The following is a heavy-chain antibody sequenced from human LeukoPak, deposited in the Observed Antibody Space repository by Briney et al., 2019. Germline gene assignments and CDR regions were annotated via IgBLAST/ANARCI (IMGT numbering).Heavy chain of an antibody. D-gene: IGHD1-26*01. CDR2: ISYDGSNK. CDR1: GFTFSSYA. CDR3: ARDSVGATTDWFDP. Sequence: GGSLRLSCAASGFTFSSYAMHWVRQAPGKGLEWVAVISYDGSNKYYADSVKGRFTISRDNSKNTLYLQMNSLRAEDTTVYYCARDSVGATTDWFDPWGQGTLVTVSS. V-gene: IGHV3-30*01. J-gene: IGHJ5*02.